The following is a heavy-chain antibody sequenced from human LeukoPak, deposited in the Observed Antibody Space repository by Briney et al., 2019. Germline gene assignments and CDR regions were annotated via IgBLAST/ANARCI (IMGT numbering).Heavy chain of an antibody. CDR2: IRYDGSNK. Sequence: PGGSLRLSCAASGFTFSSYGMHWVRQAPGKGLEWVAFIRYDGSNKYYADSVKGRFTMSRDNSKNTLYLQMNSLRAEDTAVYYCAKDPFIVGATDPWFDPWGQGTLVTVSS. V-gene: IGHV3-30*02. CDR3: AKDPFIVGATDPWFDP. CDR1: GFTFSSYG. J-gene: IGHJ5*02. D-gene: IGHD1-26*01.